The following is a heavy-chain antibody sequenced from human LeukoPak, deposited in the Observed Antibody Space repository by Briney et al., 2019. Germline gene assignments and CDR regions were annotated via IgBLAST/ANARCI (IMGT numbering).Heavy chain of an antibody. Sequence: GGSLRLSCAASGFTFSSYAMSWVRQAPGKGLEWVSAISGSGGSTYYADSVKGRFTISRDNSKNTLYLQMNSLRAEDTAVYYCAKDLNSSSWMDQADYWGQGTLVTVSS. CDR1: GFTFSSYA. D-gene: IGHD6-13*01. V-gene: IGHV3-23*01. CDR3: AKDLNSSSWMDQADY. J-gene: IGHJ4*02. CDR2: ISGSGGST.